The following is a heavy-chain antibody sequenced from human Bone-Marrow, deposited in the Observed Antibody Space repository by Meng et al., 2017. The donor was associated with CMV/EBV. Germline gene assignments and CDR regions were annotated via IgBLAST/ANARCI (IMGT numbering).Heavy chain of an antibody. V-gene: IGHV3-48*04. J-gene: IGHJ4*02. Sequence: GGSLRLSCAASGFTFSSYSMNWVRQAPGKGLEWVSYISSSSSTIYYADSVKGRFTISRDNAKNSLYLQMNSLRAEDTAVYYCAREYSGSSRRFDYWGQGTLVTVSS. CDR3: AREYSGSSRRFDY. CDR1: GFTFSSYS. CDR2: ISSSSSTI. D-gene: IGHD6-6*01.